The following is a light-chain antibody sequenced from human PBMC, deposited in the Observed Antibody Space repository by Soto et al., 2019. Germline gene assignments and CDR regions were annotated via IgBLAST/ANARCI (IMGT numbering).Light chain of an antibody. Sequence: EVVLTQSPGPLSLSPGERVTLSCRTSQSVNSNFLSWFQQKPGQPPRLLLYAASKRAAGTPDRFSGAGSGTDFTLSISRLEPEDSAIYHCQLYGSYMFTFGQGTKVEI. CDR2: AAS. V-gene: IGKV3-20*01. CDR1: QSVNSNF. CDR3: QLYGSYMFT. J-gene: IGKJ2*01.